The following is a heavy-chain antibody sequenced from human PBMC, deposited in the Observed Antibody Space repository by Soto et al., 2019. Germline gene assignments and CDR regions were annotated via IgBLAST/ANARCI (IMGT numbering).Heavy chain of an antibody. CDR3: ARGSYCYDSSGYYGGHYFDY. V-gene: IGHV4-30-4*01. CDR2: IYYSGST. CDR1: GGSISCGDYY. D-gene: IGHD3-22*01. Sequence: SETLSLTCTVSGGSISCGDYYWSWIRQPPGKGLEWIGYIYYSGSTYYNPSLRSRLTISVDTSKNQFSLKLSSVTAADTAVYYCARGSYCYDSSGYYGGHYFDYWGQGTPVTVSS. J-gene: IGHJ4*02.